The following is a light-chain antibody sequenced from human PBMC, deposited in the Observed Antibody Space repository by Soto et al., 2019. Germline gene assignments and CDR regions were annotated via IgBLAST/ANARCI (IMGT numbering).Light chain of an antibody. J-gene: IGLJ3*02. Sequence: QSVLTQPPSASGTPGQRVTISCSGSSSNIGSNYVYWYQQLPGTAPKLLIYRNNQRPSGVPDRFSGSKSGTSASLAISGLRSEDEGDYYCAAWDDSLSGVFGGGTKLTVL. V-gene: IGLV1-47*01. CDR2: RNN. CDR3: AAWDDSLSGV. CDR1: SSNIGSNY.